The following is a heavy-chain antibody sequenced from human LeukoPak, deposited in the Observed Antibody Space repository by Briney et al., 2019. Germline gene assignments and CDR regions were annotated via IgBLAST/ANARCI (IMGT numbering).Heavy chain of an antibody. Sequence: SETLSLTCTVSGGSISSYYWSWVRQPPGKGLEWIGYIYYSGSTNYNPSLKSRVTISVDTSKNQFSLKLSSVTAADTAVYYCASIAVAGHGLFDYWGQGTLVTVSS. CDR2: IYYSGST. CDR3: ASIAVAGHGLFDY. J-gene: IGHJ4*02. CDR1: GGSISSYY. D-gene: IGHD6-19*01. V-gene: IGHV4-59*08.